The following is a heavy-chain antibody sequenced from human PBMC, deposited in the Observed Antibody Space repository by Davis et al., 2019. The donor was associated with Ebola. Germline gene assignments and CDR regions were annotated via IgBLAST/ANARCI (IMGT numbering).Heavy chain of an antibody. J-gene: IGHJ4*02. CDR3: TREQPDSFGSLTGPDN. CDR2: FSYSGGT. V-gene: IGHV4-59*01. CDR1: GGSITSFY. D-gene: IGHD3-9*01. Sequence: PSETLSLTCRVSGGSITSFYWGWIRQPPGKGLEWIGHFSYSGGTKYNPSLRSRVTISTDTSENQFSLRLDSVTAADTALYYCTREQPDSFGSLTGPDNWGRGTRVIVSS.